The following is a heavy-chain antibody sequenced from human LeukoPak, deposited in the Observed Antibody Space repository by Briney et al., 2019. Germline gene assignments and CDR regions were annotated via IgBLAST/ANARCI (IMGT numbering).Heavy chain of an antibody. D-gene: IGHD3-10*01. CDR3: ARVKPEMLWFGEPDYYYYMDV. J-gene: IGHJ6*03. V-gene: IGHV4-34*01. Sequence: PSETLSLTCAVYGGSFSGYYWSWIRQPPGKGLEWIGEINHSGSTNYNPSLKSRVTISVDTSKNQFSLKLSYVTAADTAVYYCARVKPEMLWFGEPDYYYYMDVWGKGTTVTVSS. CDR2: INHSGST. CDR1: GGSFSGYY.